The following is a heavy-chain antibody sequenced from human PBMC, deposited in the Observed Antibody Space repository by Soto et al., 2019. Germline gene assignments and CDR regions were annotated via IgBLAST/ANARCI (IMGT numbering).Heavy chain of an antibody. Sequence: GSLRLSCAASGFTFNNNDMILVRQAPGKGLEWVSGIRFSSGATYYIDFVKGRFTISGDYSKNTLYLQMNSLRAEDTAVYYCARDQTDGSGSLFFDYWGQGTLVTVSS. CDR3: ARDQTDGSGSLFFDY. CDR1: GFTFNNND. D-gene: IGHD3-10*01. J-gene: IGHJ4*02. CDR2: IRFSSGAT. V-gene: IGHV3-23*01.